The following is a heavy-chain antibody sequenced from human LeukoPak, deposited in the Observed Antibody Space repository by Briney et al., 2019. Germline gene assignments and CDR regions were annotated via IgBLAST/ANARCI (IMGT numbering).Heavy chain of an antibody. CDR1: GFTFDDYG. V-gene: IGHV3-33*08. D-gene: IGHD3-3*01. Sequence: GGSLRLSCAASGFTFDDYGMSWVRQAPGKGLERGAVIWYDGSNKYYGDSVKGRFTISRDNSKNTLYLQMNSLRAEDTAVYYCARERYDFWSGYYTAYFDYWGQGTLVTVSP. J-gene: IGHJ4*02. CDR3: ARERYDFWSGYYTAYFDY. CDR2: IWYDGSNK.